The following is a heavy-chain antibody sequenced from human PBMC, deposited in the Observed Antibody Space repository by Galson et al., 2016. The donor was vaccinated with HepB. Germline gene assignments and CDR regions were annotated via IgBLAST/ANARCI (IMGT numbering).Heavy chain of an antibody. CDR2: ISAYNGDT. V-gene: IGHV1-18*01. Sequence: VKVSCKASGYTFTSFGISWVRQAPGQGLEWMGWISAYNGDTSYAQKFQGRVTMTTDISTSTAYMELRSLRSDDTAVYYCARDLGSIPTTIFFDYWGQGTLVTVSS. D-gene: IGHD2-2*02. J-gene: IGHJ4*02. CDR1: GYTFTSFG. CDR3: ARDLGSIPTTIFFDY.